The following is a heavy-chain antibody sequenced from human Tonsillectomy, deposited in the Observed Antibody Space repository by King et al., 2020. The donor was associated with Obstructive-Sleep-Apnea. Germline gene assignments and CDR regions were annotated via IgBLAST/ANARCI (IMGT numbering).Heavy chain of an antibody. D-gene: IGHD4-17*01. J-gene: IGHJ4*02. Sequence: VQLVESGGGLVKPGGSLRLSCAASGFTFSSYSMNWVRQAPGKGLEWVSSISSSSSYIYYADSVKGRFTISRDNAKNSLYLQMNSLRAEDTAVYYCARVVLYGDYDPFIYWGQGTLVTVSS. CDR1: GFTFSSYS. V-gene: IGHV3-21*01. CDR3: ARVVLYGDYDPFIY. CDR2: ISSSSSYI.